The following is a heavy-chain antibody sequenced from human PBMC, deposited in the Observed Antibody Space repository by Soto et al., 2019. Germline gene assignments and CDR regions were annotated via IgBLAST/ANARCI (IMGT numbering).Heavy chain of an antibody. Sequence: ASVKVSCKVSGYTLTELSMHWVRQAPGKGLEWMGGFDPEDGETIYAQKFQGRVTMTEDTSTDTAYMELSSLRSEDTAVYYCATVTPKVGATDSYDYYYYGMDVWGQGTTVTVSS. CDR3: ATVTPKVGATDSYDYYYYGMDV. V-gene: IGHV1-24*01. J-gene: IGHJ6*02. CDR1: GYTLTELS. CDR2: FDPEDGET. D-gene: IGHD1-26*01.